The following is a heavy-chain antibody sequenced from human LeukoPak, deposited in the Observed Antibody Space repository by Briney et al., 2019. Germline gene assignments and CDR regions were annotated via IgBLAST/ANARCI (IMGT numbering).Heavy chain of an antibody. CDR1: GYTFNNYD. V-gene: IGHV1-8*01. J-gene: IGHJ6*02. CDR3: VRAMAPLDTFNYQYAMDV. D-gene: IGHD5-24*01. CDR2: MNPNSGNT. Sequence: ASVKVSCKASGYTFNNYDINWVRQAPGQGPEWMGWMNPNSGNTGYAQKFQGRFTLTRETFISTAYMELSSLRSDDTAVYYCVRAMAPLDTFNYQYAMDVWGQGTMVTVSS.